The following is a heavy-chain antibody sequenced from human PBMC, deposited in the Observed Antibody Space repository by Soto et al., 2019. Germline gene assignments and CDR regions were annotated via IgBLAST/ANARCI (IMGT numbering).Heavy chain of an antibody. CDR3: ARVVPGAEAWFGP. V-gene: IGHV1-18*01. Sequence: ASVKVSCKTSGYTFSNYGITWVRQAPGQPLEWLGWISLYSDGTNYAQKFQGRVSMTTDTSTTTAYMELRSLRSDDTAAYYCARVVPGAEAWFGPWGQGTLVTVSS. D-gene: IGHD2-2*01. J-gene: IGHJ5*02. CDR1: GYTFSNYG. CDR2: ISLYSDGT.